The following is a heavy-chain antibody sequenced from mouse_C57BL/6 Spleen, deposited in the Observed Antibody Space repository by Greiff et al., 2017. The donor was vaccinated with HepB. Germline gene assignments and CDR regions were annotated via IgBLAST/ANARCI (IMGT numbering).Heavy chain of an antibody. CDR3: ATFYDYGYYFDY. CDR1: GYSITSGYD. Sequence: VQLKESGPGMVKPSQSLSLTCTVTGYSITSGYDWHWIRHFPGNKLEWMGYISYSGSTNYNPSLKSRISITHDTSKNHFFLKLNSVTTEDTATYYCATFYDYGYYFDYWGQGTTLTVSS. D-gene: IGHD2-4*01. V-gene: IGHV3-1*01. CDR2: ISYSGST. J-gene: IGHJ2*01.